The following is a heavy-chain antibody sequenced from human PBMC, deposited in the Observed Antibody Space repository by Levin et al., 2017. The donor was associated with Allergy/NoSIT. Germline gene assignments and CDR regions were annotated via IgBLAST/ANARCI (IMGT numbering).Heavy chain of an antibody. CDR1: GGSFSGYY. J-gene: IGHJ6*03. D-gene: IGHD3-10*01. V-gene: IGHV4-34*01. CDR3: ARGLSRRITMVRGVISQGSKGGGYYYYMDV. Sequence: SETLSLTCAVYGGSFSGYYWSWIRQPPGKGLEWIGEINHSGSTNYNPSLKSRVTISVDTSKNQFSLKLSSVTAADTAVYYCARGLSRRITMVRGVISQGSKGGGYYYYMDVWGKGTTVTVSS. CDR2: INHSGST.